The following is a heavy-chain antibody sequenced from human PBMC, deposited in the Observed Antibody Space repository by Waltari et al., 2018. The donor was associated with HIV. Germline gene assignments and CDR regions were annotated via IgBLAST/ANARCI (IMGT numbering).Heavy chain of an antibody. D-gene: IGHD6-13*01. V-gene: IGHV1-8*01. CDR2: MNPNSGNT. J-gene: IGHJ5*02. CDR1: GYTFTSYD. Sequence: QVQLVQSGAEVKKPGASVKVSCKASGYTFTSYDINWVRQATGQGLEWMGWMNPNSGNTGYAQKFQGRVTMTRNTSISTAYMELSSLRSEDTAVYYCARVLNLIAAAGRRTFDPWGQGTLVTVSS. CDR3: ARVLNLIAAAGRRTFDP.